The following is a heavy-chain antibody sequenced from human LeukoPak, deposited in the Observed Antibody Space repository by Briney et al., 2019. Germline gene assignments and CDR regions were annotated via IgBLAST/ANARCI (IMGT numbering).Heavy chain of an antibody. V-gene: IGHV1-8*01. Sequence: ASVKVSCKASGYTSTSYDINWVRQAPGQGLEWMGWMNPNSGNTGYAQKFQGRVTMTRNTSISTAYMELSSLRSEDTAVYYCARVPMVRGVIIQYYYYGMDVWGQGTTVTVSS. CDR3: ARVPMVRGVIIQYYYYGMDV. J-gene: IGHJ6*02. CDR2: MNPNSGNT. D-gene: IGHD3-10*01. CDR1: GYTSTSYD.